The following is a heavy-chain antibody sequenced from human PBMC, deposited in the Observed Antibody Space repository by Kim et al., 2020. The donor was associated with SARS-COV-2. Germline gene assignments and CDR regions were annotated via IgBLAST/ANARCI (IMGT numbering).Heavy chain of an antibody. CDR1: GYTFTSYG. D-gene: IGHD5-18*01. V-gene: IGHV1-18*01. CDR2: ISDYNGNT. J-gene: IGHJ4*02. Sequence: ASVKVSCKASGYTFTSYGISWERQAPGQGLEWMGWISDYNGNTNYAQKLQGRVTMTTDTSTSTAYMELRSLRSDDTAVYYCARWAAHPGYTIDDYWGQGTLVTVSS. CDR3: ARWAAHPGYTIDDY.